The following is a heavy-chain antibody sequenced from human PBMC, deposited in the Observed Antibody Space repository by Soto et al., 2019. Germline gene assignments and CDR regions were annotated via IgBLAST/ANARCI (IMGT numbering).Heavy chain of an antibody. J-gene: IGHJ4*02. Sequence: QVQLVQSGAVVKMPGASVMVSCKASGYTFRTSGIDWVRQAPGQAPEWVGWISPDNDNTHFAQKFQGRVTMTTDTSTSSVYMELRSLRSDDTAVYYCARDDCFGTTCYSGDYWGPGTLVTVSS. V-gene: IGHV1-18*01. CDR1: GYTFRTSG. CDR2: ISPDNDNT. D-gene: IGHD4-4*01. CDR3: ARDDCFGTTCYSGDY.